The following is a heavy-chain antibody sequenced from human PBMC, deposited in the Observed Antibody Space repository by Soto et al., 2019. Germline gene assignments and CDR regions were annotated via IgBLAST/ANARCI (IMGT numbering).Heavy chain of an antibody. J-gene: IGHJ6*02. Sequence: GGSLRLSCAASGFTLSSYAMSWVRQAPGKGLEWVSAISGSGGSTYYADSVKGRFTISRDNSKNTLYLQMNSLRAEDTAVYYCAKPTWFGTHSPFQTYYYYGMDGWGQGTTVTVSS. CDR3: AKPTWFGTHSPFQTYYYYGMDG. CDR2: ISGSGGST. V-gene: IGHV3-23*01. CDR1: GFTLSSYA. D-gene: IGHD3-10*01.